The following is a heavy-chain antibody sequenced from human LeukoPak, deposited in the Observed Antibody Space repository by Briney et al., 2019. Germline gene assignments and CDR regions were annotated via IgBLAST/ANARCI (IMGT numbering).Heavy chain of an antibody. CDR2: ISYNSENI. J-gene: IGHJ4*02. V-gene: IGHV3-21*01. Sequence: PGGSLRLSCAASGLTFSSYHINWVRQAPGKGLEWVSSISYNSENIYYADSVKGRFTISRDNAKNSLYLQMNSLRAEDTAVYYCARGLCGGDCYDYWGQGTLVTVSS. CDR3: ARGLCGGDCYDY. D-gene: IGHD2-21*01. CDR1: GLTFSSYH.